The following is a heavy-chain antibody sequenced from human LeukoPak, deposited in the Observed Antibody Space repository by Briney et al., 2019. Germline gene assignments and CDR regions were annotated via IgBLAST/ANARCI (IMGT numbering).Heavy chain of an antibody. Sequence: ASVKVSCKASGYTFSSHGINWVRQAPGQGLEWMGWINSYNGDTNYAQKLQGRVTMTTDTSTSTAYMELRSLRSDDTAVYYCARDVAVPAASPTYFDYWGQGTLVTVSS. V-gene: IGHV1-18*01. CDR2: INSYNGDT. CDR1: GYTFSSHG. J-gene: IGHJ4*02. D-gene: IGHD2-2*01. CDR3: ARDVAVPAASPTYFDY.